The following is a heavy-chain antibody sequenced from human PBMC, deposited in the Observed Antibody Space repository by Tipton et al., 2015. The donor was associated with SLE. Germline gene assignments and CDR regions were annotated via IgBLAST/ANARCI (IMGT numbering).Heavy chain of an antibody. J-gene: IGHJ5*02. D-gene: IGHD6-13*01. Sequence: TLSLTCTVSGGSISSGDYYWSWIRQPPGKGLEWIGYIHYSGSTYYNPSLQSRVTISVDTSKNQFSLKVSSVTAADTAVYYCARRDGYSSIWNWFDPWGQGTLVTVSS. CDR1: GGSISSGDYY. V-gene: IGHV4-30-4*01. CDR3: ARRDGYSSIWNWFDP. CDR2: IHYSGST.